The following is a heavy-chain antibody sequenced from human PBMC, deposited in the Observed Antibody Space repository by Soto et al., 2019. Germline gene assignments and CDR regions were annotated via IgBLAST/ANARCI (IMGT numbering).Heavy chain of an antibody. J-gene: IGHJ6*02. CDR3: ARDRVPAATAIYYYYYGMDV. D-gene: IGHD2-2*01. CDR2: IYYSGST. V-gene: IGHV4-31*03. CDR1: GGPISSGGYY. Sequence: PSETLSLTCTVSGGPISSGGYYWSWIRQHPGKGLEWIGYIYYSGSTYYNPSLKSRVTISVDTSKNQFSLKLSSVTAADTAVYYCARDRVPAATAIYYYYYGMDVWGQGTTVTVSS.